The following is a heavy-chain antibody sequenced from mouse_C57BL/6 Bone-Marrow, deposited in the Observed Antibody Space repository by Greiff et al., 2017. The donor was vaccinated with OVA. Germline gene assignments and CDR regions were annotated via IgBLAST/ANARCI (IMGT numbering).Heavy chain of an antibody. V-gene: IGHV1-55*01. D-gene: IGHD2-3*01. Sequence: QVQLKQPGAELVKPGASVKMSCKASGYTFTSYWITWVKQRPGQGLEWIGDIYPGSGSTNYNEKFKSKATLTVDTSSSTAYMQLSSLTSEDSAVYYCARRGGYYGWYFDVWGTGTTVTVSS. CDR3: ARRGGYYGWYFDV. CDR2: IYPGSGST. CDR1: GYTFTSYW. J-gene: IGHJ1*03.